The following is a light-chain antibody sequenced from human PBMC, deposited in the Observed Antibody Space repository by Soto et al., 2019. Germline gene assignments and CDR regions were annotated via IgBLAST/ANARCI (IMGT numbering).Light chain of an antibody. CDR2: EVN. Sequence: QSALTQPASVSGSPGQSITISCTGTSSDIGSYNRVSWYQQPPGTAPKLIIYEVNNRPSGVPDRFSGSKSGNTASLTISGLPSEDEADYYCNSFTTSSTYVFGTGTKLTVL. V-gene: IGLV2-18*02. CDR3: NSFTTSSTYV. J-gene: IGLJ1*01. CDR1: SSDIGSYNR.